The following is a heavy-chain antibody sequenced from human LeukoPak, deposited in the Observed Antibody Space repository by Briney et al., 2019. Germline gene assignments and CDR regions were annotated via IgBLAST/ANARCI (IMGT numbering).Heavy chain of an antibody. V-gene: IGHV1-2*02. D-gene: IGHD1-26*01. CDR1: GYTFTGYY. Sequence: GASVKVSCKASGYTFTGYYMHWVRQAPGQGLEWMGWINPNSGGTKYAQKFQGRVTMTRDTSISTAYMELISLRSDDTALYYCAREGGTYRNFDFWGQGTLVTVSS. J-gene: IGHJ4*02. CDR2: INPNSGGT. CDR3: AREGGTYRNFDF.